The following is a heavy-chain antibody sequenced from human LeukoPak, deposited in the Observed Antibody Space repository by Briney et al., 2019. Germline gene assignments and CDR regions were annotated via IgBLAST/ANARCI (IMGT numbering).Heavy chain of an antibody. Sequence: GGSLRLSCAASGFTFDDYGMSWVRQAPGKGLEWVSGINWNGGSTGYADSVKGRFTISRDIAKNSLYLQMNSLRAEDTALYYCARHPFPHEEIVGAHWGQGTLVTVSS. CDR2: INWNGGST. J-gene: IGHJ4*02. V-gene: IGHV3-20*04. CDR3: ARHPFPHEEIVGAH. D-gene: IGHD1-26*01. CDR1: GFTFDDYG.